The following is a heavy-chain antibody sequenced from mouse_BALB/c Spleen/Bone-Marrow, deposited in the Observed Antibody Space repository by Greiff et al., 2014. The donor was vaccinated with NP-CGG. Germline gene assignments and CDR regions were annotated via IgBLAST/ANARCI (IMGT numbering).Heavy chain of an antibody. CDR2: ISNGGGST. V-gene: IGHV5-12-2*01. CDR1: GFTFSSYT. CDR3: ARRSAATYYFDY. J-gene: IGHJ2*01. D-gene: IGHD1-2*01. Sequence: EVKLMESGGGLVQPGGSLKLSCAASGFTFSSYTMSWVRRTPEKRLEWVAYISNGGGSTYYPDTVKGRFTISRDNAKNTLYLQMSSLKSEDTAMYYCARRSAATYYFDYWGQGTTLTVSS.